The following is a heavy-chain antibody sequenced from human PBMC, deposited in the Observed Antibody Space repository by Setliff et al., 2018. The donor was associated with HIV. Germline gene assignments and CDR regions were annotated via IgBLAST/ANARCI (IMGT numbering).Heavy chain of an antibody. Sequence: ASVKVSCKASGYTFTSYGINWVRQAPGQGLEWMGWISAYNGDTHYAQKLQGRVTMTTDTSTTTAYMELRSLRSDDTAVYYCARMCGLPNDAFDIWGQGTMVTVSS. V-gene: IGHV1-18*01. CDR1: GYTFTSYG. CDR3: ARMCGLPNDAFDI. CDR2: ISAYNGDT. J-gene: IGHJ3*02. D-gene: IGHD1-26*01.